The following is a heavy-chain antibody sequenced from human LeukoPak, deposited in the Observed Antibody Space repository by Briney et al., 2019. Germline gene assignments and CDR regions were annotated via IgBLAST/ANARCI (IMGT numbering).Heavy chain of an antibody. D-gene: IGHD3-9*01. CDR3: ARDGGSYDILTGYYRGGHFDY. CDR1: PGSINRYY. Sequence: SVTLSCNYTVTPGSINRYYWSWLRPPPGQGLEWIGYIYYSGSTNYNPSLKSRVTISVDTSNNPYSLKLSSVTAADTAVYYCARDGGSYDILTGYYRGGHFDYRGQGTLVTVSS. V-gene: IGHV4-59*01. CDR2: IYYSGST. J-gene: IGHJ4*02.